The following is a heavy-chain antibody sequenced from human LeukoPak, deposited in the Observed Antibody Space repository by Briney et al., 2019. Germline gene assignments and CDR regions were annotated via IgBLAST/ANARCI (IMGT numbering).Heavy chain of an antibody. CDR2: ISYDASNK. J-gene: IGHJ4*02. D-gene: IGHD4-23*01. Sequence: GGSLRLSCAASGFXFSSYAMHWVRQAPGKGLEWVAFISYDASNKYYTDSVKGRFTISRDNSKNMLYLQMDSLRVEDTAVYHCAREEYGGVYFDYWGQGTLVTVSS. V-gene: IGHV3-30-3*01. CDR1: GFXFSSYA. CDR3: AREEYGGVYFDY.